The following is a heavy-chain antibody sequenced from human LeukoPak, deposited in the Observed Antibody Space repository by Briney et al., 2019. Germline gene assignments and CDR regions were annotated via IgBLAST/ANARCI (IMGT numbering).Heavy chain of an antibody. V-gene: IGHV4-59*01. J-gene: IGHJ3*02. D-gene: IGHD6-13*01. CDR1: GGSISSDY. CDR3: AADCLGGIAAGGMGGFHI. Sequence: SETLSLTCTVSGGSISSDYWSWIRQPPGKGLEWIGYIYYSGSTNYNPSLKSRVTISVDTSKNQFSLKLSSVTAADTAVYYCAADCLGGIAAGGMGGFHIWGQGTMVTVSS. CDR2: IYYSGST.